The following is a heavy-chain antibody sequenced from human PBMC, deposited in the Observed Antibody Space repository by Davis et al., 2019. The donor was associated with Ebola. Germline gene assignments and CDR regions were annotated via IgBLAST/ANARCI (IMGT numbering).Heavy chain of an antibody. J-gene: IGHJ6*02. Sequence: ASVKVSCKASGYTFTGYYMHWVRQAPGQGLEWMGWINPNSGGTNYAQKFQGRVTMTRDTSISTAYMELSRLRSDDTAVYYCARVYQGSSWSEAHYYYGMDVWGQGTTVTVSS. D-gene: IGHD6-13*01. CDR1: GYTFTGYY. CDR2: INPNSGGT. V-gene: IGHV1-2*02. CDR3: ARVYQGSSWSEAHYYYGMDV.